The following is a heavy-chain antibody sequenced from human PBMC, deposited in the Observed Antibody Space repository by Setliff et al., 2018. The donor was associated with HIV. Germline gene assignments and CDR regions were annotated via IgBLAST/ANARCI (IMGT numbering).Heavy chain of an antibody. CDR2: VKSRSDGGAT. J-gene: IGHJ6*03. D-gene: IGHD2-2*01. CDR1: GFTISNAW. V-gene: IGHV3-15*01. Sequence: GGSLRLSCAASGFTISNAWMGWVRQAPGKGLEWVGRVKSRSDGGATDYAAPVKGRFTISRDDSKDTLYLQMNSLKTEDTAVYYCTTAPDIVVVPAATLGHLYMDVWGKGITVTVSS. CDR3: TTAPDIVVVPAATLGHLYMDV.